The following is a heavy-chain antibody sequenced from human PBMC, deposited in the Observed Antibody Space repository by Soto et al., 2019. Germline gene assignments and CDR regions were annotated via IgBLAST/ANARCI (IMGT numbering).Heavy chain of an antibody. V-gene: IGHV4-31*03. J-gene: IGHJ5*02. CDR2: VYFSGNT. D-gene: IGHD3-22*01. CDR3: ARLGYDSSGYPSWFEP. Sequence: TLSLTGTVSGGSISSSSYSWSWIRQRPGKGLEWIAYVYFSGNTYYNPSLKSRVTISVDTSKKQFSLRLTSVAVADTAVYYCARLGYDSSGYPSWFEPWGQGSLVTVS. CDR1: GGSISSSSYS.